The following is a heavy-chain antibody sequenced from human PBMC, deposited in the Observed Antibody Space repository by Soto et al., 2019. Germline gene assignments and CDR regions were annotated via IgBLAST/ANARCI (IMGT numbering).Heavy chain of an antibody. CDR1: GASVTRDGNC. CDR2: IYHGGST. CDR3: DREVDGYSPFDD. V-gene: IGHV4-30-2*01. D-gene: IGHD4-4*01. Sequence: QVQLRESGSGLVKPSQTLSLTCSVSGASVTRDGNCWTWIRQRPGQGLESVASIYHGGSTCYNPSLRSRVTISLDRSKNQFSLKLTSVTAADTAVYYRDREVDGYSPFDDLGQGTLVTVSS. J-gene: IGHJ4*02.